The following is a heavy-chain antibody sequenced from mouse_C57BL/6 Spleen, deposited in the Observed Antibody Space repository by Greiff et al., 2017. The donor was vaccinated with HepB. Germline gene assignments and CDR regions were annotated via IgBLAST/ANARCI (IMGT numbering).Heavy chain of an antibody. D-gene: IGHD1-1*02. Sequence: EVQRVESGGGLVQPGGSMKLSCAASGFTFSDAWMDWVRQSPEKGLEWVAEIRNKANNHATYYAESVKGRFTISRDDSKSSVYLQMNSLRAEDTGIYYCTLLWSAWFAYWGQGTLVTVSA. V-gene: IGHV6-6*01. CDR2: IRNKANNHAT. J-gene: IGHJ3*01. CDR1: GFTFSDAW. CDR3: TLLWSAWFAY.